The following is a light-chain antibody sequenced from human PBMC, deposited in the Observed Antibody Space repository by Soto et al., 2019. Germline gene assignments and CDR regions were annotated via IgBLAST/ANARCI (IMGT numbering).Light chain of an antibody. CDR3: QQYGSSPLT. Sequence: EIVLAQSPATLSLSPGERATLSCRASQSVSSYLAWYQQKPGQAPRLLIYDAFSRAPGIPDRFTGSGSGTDFTLTISRLEPEDFAVYYCQQYGSSPLTFGGGTK. CDR1: QSVSSY. V-gene: IGKV3-20*01. CDR2: DAF. J-gene: IGKJ4*01.